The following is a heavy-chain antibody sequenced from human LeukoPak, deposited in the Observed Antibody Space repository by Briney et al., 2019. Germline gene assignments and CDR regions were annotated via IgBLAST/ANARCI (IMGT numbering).Heavy chain of an antibody. Sequence: PGGSLRLSCAASGFTFSSYSVNWVRQAPGKGLEWVSYISSSSSTIYYADSVKGRFTISRDNAKNSLYLQMNSLRAEDTAVYYCVKVRAAAGPPTPNYFDYWGQGTLVTVSS. CDR3: VKVRAAAGPPTPNYFDY. J-gene: IGHJ4*02. V-gene: IGHV3-48*04. CDR2: ISSSSSTI. D-gene: IGHD6-13*01. CDR1: GFTFSSYS.